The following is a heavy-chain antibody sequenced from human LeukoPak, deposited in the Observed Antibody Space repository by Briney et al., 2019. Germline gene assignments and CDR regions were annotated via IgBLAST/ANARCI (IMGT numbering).Heavy chain of an antibody. D-gene: IGHD3-22*01. CDR1: GGSISSYY. Sequence: SETLPLTCTVSGGSISSYYWSWIRQPAGKGLEWIGRIYTSGTTNYNPSLKSRITMSVDTSKNQFSLKMRSVTAADTAVYYCARANHDGSDYWGQGTLVTVSS. CDR3: ARANHDGSDY. J-gene: IGHJ4*02. CDR2: IYTSGTT. V-gene: IGHV4-4*07.